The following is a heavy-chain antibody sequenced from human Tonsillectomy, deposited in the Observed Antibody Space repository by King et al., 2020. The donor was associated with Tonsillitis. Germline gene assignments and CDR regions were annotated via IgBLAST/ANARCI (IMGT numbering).Heavy chain of an antibody. D-gene: IGHD2-8*01. CDR2: ISYDGTNK. CDR1: GFTFSNYA. V-gene: IGHV3-30*04. J-gene: IGHJ4*02. CDR3: ASAECSYYLDY. Sequence: VQLVESGGGVVQPGRSLRLSCAASGFTFSNYAMHWVRQAPGKGLEWVAVISYDGTNKYYADSVKGRFTISRDNSKNTLYLQMNSLRAEDTAVYYCASAECSYYLDYWGQGTLVTVSS.